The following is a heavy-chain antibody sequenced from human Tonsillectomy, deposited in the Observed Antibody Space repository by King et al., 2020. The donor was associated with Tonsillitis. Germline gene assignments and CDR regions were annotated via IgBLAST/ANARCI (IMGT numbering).Heavy chain of an antibody. V-gene: IGHV4-39*01. CDR1: GGSISSSSYY. J-gene: IGHJ6*02. CDR2: IYYSGST. Sequence: VQLQESGPGLVKPSETLSLTCTVSGGSISSSSYYWGWIRQPPGKGLEWIGSIYYSGSTYYNPSLKSRVTISVDTSKNQFSLKLSSVTAADTAVYYCARHSGYCRSTSCYHYYGMDVWGQGTTVTVSS. CDR3: ARHSGYCRSTSCYHYYGMDV. D-gene: IGHD2-2*01.